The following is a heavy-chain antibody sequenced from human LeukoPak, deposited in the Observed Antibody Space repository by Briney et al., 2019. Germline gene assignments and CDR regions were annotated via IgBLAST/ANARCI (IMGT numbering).Heavy chain of an antibody. CDR1: GFTFSSYS. CDR3: ARDSGAVTTHYYYGMDV. D-gene: IGHD4-17*01. V-gene: IGHV3-48*04. CDR2: ISSSSSTI. J-gene: IGHJ6*02. Sequence: GGSLRLSCATSGFTFSSYSMNWVREGPGEGVEWVSYISSSSSTIYYANSVKGRFTISRDNAKNSLYLQMNSLRAEDTAVYYCARDSGAVTTHYYYGMDVWGQGTTVTVSS.